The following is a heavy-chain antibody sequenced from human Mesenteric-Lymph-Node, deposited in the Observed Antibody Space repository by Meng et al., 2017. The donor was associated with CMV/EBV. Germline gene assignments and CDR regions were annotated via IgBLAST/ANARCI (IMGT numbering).Heavy chain of an antibody. CDR2: VSHDGDTK. CDR1: EFMFSSYA. J-gene: IGHJ6*02. V-gene: IGHV3-30-3*01. Sequence: GGSLRLSCEGSEFMFSSYAMHWVRQAPGKGPEWVAVVSHDGDTKYYADSVKGRFTISRDNSENMLYLQMDSLKTEDTAVYYCARPTLYSYGFRTNHYYGMDVWGPGTTVTVSS. D-gene: IGHD5-18*01. CDR3: ARPTLYSYGFRTNHYYGMDV.